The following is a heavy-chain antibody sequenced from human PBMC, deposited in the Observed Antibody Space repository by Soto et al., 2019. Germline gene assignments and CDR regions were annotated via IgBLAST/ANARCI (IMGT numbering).Heavy chain of an antibody. CDR3: ASTRGRYYYDGMDV. Sequence: EVQLLESGGGLVQPGGSLRLSCAASGFTFSSYAMSWVRQAPGKGLEWVSAISGSGGSTYYADSVKGRFTISRDNSKNTLNLQRNSLRAEDTAVYYCASTRGRYYYDGMDVWGQGTTVTVSS. CDR2: ISGSGGST. V-gene: IGHV3-23*01. D-gene: IGHD2-2*01. J-gene: IGHJ6*02. CDR1: GFTFSSYA.